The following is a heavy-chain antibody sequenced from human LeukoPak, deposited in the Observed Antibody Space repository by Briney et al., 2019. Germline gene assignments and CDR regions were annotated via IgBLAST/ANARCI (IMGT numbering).Heavy chain of an antibody. CDR2: ISTDGNKK. V-gene: IGHV3-30*14. CDR1: GFTFSSYA. D-gene: IGHD3-3*01. Sequence: QAGGSLRLSCAASGFTFSSYAMYWVRQAPGKGLEWVALISTDGNKKYNADSVKGRFTTSRDNSKNTLYLQMNSLRAEDTAVYYCARDKFTIFGVLSYYFDFWGQGTLVTVSS. J-gene: IGHJ4*02. CDR3: ARDKFTIFGVLSYYFDF.